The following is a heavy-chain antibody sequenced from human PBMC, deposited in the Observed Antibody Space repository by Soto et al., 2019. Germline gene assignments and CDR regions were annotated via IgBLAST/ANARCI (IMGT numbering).Heavy chain of an antibody. CDR3: AKEVWSGPMDV. V-gene: IGHV3-30*18. CDR1: GFTFSSYG. CDR2: IYDGSNK. D-gene: IGHD3-3*01. J-gene: IGHJ6*01. Sequence: QVQLVESGGGVVQPGRSLRLSCAASGFTFSSYGMHWVRQAPGKGLEWVAVIYDGSNKYYADSVKGRFTISRDNSKNTVYLQMNSLRAEDTAGYYCAKEVWSGPMDVWGQGTTVTVSS.